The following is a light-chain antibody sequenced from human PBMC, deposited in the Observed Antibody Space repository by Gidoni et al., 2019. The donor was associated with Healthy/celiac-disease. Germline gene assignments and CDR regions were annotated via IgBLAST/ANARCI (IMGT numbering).Light chain of an antibody. CDR2: WAS. CDR1: QSVLYSSNNKNY. CDR3: QQYYSTPYT. J-gene: IGKJ2*01. V-gene: IGKV4-1*01. Sequence: VMIQSRDSLAVSLGERATINCKSSQSVLYSSNNKNYLAWYQQKPGQPPKLLIYWASTRESGVPDRFSGSGSGTDFTLTISSLQAEDVAVYYCQQYYSTPYTFGQGTKLEIK.